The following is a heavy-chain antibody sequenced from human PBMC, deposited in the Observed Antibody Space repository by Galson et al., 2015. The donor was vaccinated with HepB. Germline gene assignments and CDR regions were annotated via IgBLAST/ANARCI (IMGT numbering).Heavy chain of an antibody. CDR2: ISDSGGTA. J-gene: IGHJ6*02. D-gene: IGHD1-1*01. CDR1: GFTFSNYA. CDR3: ARYRTTRKYSYQDGLDI. Sequence: SLRLSCAGSGFTFSNYAMNWVRQTPGKGLEWVSGISDSGGTASWADSVKGRSSTSRDNSRNTVYLQMNSLRGEDTGIYYCARYRTTRKYSYQDGLDIWGQGTTVTVSS. V-gene: IGHV3-23*01.